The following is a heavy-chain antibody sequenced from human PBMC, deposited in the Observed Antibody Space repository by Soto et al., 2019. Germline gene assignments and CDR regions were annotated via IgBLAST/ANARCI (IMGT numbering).Heavy chain of an antibody. D-gene: IGHD3-16*01. V-gene: IGHV3-30*14. CDR3: AREARGEPPPLYCMDF. CDR1: GFTFSSYA. CDR2: ISYDGSNK. Sequence: QVQLVESGGGVVQPGRSLRLSCAASGFTFSSYAMHWVRQAPGKGLEWVAVISYDGSNKYYADSVKGRFTISRDNSKNTLYFQMDSLRAEDTAVYYCAREARGEPPPLYCMDFWGKGTTVTVSS. J-gene: IGHJ6*04.